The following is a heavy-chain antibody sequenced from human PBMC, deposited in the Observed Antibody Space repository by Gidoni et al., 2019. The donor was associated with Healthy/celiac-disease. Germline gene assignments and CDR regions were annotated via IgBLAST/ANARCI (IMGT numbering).Heavy chain of an antibody. CDR3: ASSSGSYRPYYYYYGMDV. CDR1: GYTFHSYD. Sequence: QVQLVQSGAEVKTPGASVKVSCKASGYTFHSYDINWVRQATGQGLEWMGWMKPNSGNTGYAQKFQGRVTMTRNTSISTAYMELSSLRSEDTAVYYCASSSGSYRPYYYYYGMDVWGQGTTVTVSS. J-gene: IGHJ6*02. D-gene: IGHD1-26*01. CDR2: MKPNSGNT. V-gene: IGHV1-8*01.